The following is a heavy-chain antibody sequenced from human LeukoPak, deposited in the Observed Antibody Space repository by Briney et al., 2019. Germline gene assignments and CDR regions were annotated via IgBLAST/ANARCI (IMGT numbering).Heavy chain of an antibody. V-gene: IGHV4-30-2*01. D-gene: IGHD1-26*01. CDR3: ARVAPSSIVGATRRIGAFDI. CDR2: IYHSGST. Sequence: SQTLSLTCTVSGGSISSGGYYWSWIRQPPGKGLEWIGYIYHSGSTYYNPSLKSRVTISVDRSKNQFSLKLSSVTAADTAAYYCARVAPSSIVGATRRIGAFDIWGQGTMVTVSS. CDR1: GGSISSGGYY. J-gene: IGHJ3*02.